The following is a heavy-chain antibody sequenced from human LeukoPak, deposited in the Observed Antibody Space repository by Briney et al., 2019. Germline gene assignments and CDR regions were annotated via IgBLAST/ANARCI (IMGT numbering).Heavy chain of an antibody. J-gene: IGHJ4*02. CDR3: AKDPGAHYYGSGSYRRGSYFDY. Sequence: GGSLRLSCAASGFTLSSYAMSWVRQAPGKGLEWVSAISYSGNTYHADSVKGRLTISRDSSKNTLFLQMNRLRPEDTAVYYCAKDPGAHYYGSGSYRRGSYFDYWGQGTLVTVSS. CDR2: ISYSGNT. D-gene: IGHD3-10*01. V-gene: IGHV3-23*01. CDR1: GFTLSSYA.